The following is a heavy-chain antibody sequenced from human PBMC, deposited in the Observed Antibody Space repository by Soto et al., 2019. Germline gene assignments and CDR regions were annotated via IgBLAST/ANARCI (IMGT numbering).Heavy chain of an antibody. CDR3: AKVGGGRHSHLAD. D-gene: IGHD1-26*01. V-gene: IGHV4-59*01. CDR1: GGSISTYY. Sequence: PSETLSLTCTVSGGSISTYYWSWIRQPPGKALEWIGYMHYSGSTNYNPSLKSRVTISVDTSRNQFSLKLSSVTAADTAVYLCAKVGGGRHSHLADGGQGTLVPFSS. CDR2: MHYSGST. J-gene: IGHJ4*02.